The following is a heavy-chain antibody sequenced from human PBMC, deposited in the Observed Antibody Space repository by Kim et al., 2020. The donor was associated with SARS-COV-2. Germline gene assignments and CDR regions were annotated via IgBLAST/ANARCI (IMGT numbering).Heavy chain of an antibody. J-gene: IGHJ4*02. CDR3: ARSYYYDSSGYYYY. CDR2: IKQDGSEK. Sequence: GGSLRLSCAASGFTFSSYWMSWVRQAPGKGLEWVANIKQDGSEKYYVDSVKGRFTISRDNAKNSLYLQMNSLRAEDTAVYYCARSYYYDSSGYYYYWGQGTLVTVS. CDR1: GFTFSSYW. D-gene: IGHD3-22*01. V-gene: IGHV3-7*03.